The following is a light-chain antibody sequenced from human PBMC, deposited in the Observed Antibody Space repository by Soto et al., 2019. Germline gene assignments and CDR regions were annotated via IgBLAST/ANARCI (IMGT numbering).Light chain of an antibody. J-gene: IGLJ1*01. V-gene: IGLV1-44*01. CDR3: AAWDDSLNGVV. CDR1: SSNIGINT. CDR2: GDD. Sequence: QSVLTQPPSASGTPGQRVTISCFGSSSNIGINTVNWYQQLPGTAPKLLIYGDDQRPSGVPDRFSGSKSGTSASLAISGLQSEDETDYFCAAWDDSLNGVVFGTGTKVTIL.